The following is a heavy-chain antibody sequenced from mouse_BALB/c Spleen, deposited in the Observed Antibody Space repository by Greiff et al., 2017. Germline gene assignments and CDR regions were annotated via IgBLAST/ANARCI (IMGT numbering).Heavy chain of an antibody. CDR2: ISSGGSYT. V-gene: IGHV5-9-4*01. Sequence: EVQLVESGGGLVKPGGSLKLSCAASGFTFSSYAMSWVRQSPEKRLEWVAEISSGGSYTYYPDTVTGRFTISRDNAKNTLYLEMSSLRSEDTAMYYCARDLSSGTLWYFDVWGAGTTVTVSS. CDR1: GFTFSSYA. J-gene: IGHJ1*01. D-gene: IGHD4-1*01. CDR3: ARDLSSGTLWYFDV.